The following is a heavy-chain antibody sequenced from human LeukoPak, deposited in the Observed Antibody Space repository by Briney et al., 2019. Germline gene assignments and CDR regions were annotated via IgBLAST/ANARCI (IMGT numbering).Heavy chain of an antibody. J-gene: IGHJ3*02. CDR2: IYYSGST. CDR1: GGSISSGGYY. Sequence: SETLSLTCTVSGGSISSGGYYWSWIRQHPGKGLEWIGYIYYSGSTYYNPCLKSRVTTSVDTSKNQFSLKLSSVTAADTAVYYCARQIPSYDILTGYYNNAFDIWGQGTMVTVSS. D-gene: IGHD3-9*01. V-gene: IGHV4-31*03. CDR3: ARQIPSYDILTGYYNNAFDI.